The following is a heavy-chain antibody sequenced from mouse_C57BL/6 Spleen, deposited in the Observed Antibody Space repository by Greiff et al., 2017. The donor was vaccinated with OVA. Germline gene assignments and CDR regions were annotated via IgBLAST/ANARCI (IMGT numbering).Heavy chain of an antibody. V-gene: IGHV1-42*01. Sequence: VQLQQSGPELVKPGASVKISCKASGYSFTGYYMNWVKQSPEKSLEWIGEINPSTGGTTYNQKFKAKATLTVDKSSSTAYMQLKSLTSEDSAVYYCARMGDYDGFAYWGQGTLVTVSA. J-gene: IGHJ3*01. CDR2: INPSTGGT. CDR1: GYSFTGYY. CDR3: ARMGDYDGFAY. D-gene: IGHD2-4*01.